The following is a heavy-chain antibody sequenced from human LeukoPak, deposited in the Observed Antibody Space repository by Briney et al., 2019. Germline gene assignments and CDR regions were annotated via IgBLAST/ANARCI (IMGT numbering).Heavy chain of an antibody. D-gene: IGHD3-22*01. CDR2: ITSSSNYM. V-gene: IGHV3-21*01. CDR1: GFTFSSYS. CDR3: ARHVVAVGFDY. J-gene: IGHJ4*02. Sequence: KAGGSLRLSCAASGFTFSSYSMNWVRQAPGKGLEWVSSITSSSNYMYYADSVKGRFTISRDNANNSLYLQMNSLRAGGTAVYYCARHVVAVGFDYWGQGTLVTVSS.